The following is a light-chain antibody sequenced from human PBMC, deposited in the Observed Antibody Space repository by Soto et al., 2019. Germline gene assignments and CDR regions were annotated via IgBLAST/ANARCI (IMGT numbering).Light chain of an antibody. J-gene: IGKJ5*01. CDR1: QSLLQSHGNNY. CDR3: MQGQQTPLT. Sequence: DIVMTQSPLSLPVTPGAPASISCRSSQSLLQSHGNNYLDWYVQKPGQSPQLLIYWGSNRASGVTDRLSGSGAGTDFTLKISRVEAEDVGVYYCMQGQQTPLTCGQGTRLEIK. V-gene: IGKV2-28*01. CDR2: WGS.